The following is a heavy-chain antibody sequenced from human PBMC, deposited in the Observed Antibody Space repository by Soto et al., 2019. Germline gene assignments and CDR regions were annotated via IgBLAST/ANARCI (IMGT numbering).Heavy chain of an antibody. J-gene: IGHJ6*02. Sequence: GESLKISCKASGYSFNTYWIGWVRQMPGKGLEWMGIIYPGDSDTRYSPSFEGQVTISADKSITTAYLQWSSLKASDTAMYYCARPSYSSSRYYGMDVWGQGTTVTVSS. V-gene: IGHV5-51*01. CDR2: IYPGDSDT. D-gene: IGHD6-6*01. CDR1: GYSFNTYW. CDR3: ARPSYSSSRYYGMDV.